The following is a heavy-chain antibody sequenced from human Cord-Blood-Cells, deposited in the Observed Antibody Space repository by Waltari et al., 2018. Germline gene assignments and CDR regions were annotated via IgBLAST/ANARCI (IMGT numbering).Heavy chain of an antibody. D-gene: IGHD3-22*01. CDR3: ARRNYYDSSGSFDP. CDR1: GGSFSGYY. CDR2: INHSGST. Sequence: QVQLQQWGAGLLKPSETLSLTCAVYGGSFSGYYWSWIRQPPGKGVEWIGEINHSGSTNYNPSLKSRVTISVDTSKNQFSLKLSSVTAADTAVYYCARRNYYDSSGSFDPWGQGTLVTVSS. V-gene: IGHV4-34*01. J-gene: IGHJ5*02.